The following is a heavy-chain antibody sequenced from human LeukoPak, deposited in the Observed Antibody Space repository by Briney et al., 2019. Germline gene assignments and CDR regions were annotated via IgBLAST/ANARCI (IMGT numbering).Heavy chain of an antibody. Sequence: GGSLRLSCAASGFTVSSNYMSWVRQAPGKGLEWVSVIYSGGSTYSANSVKGRFTISRDNSKNTLYLQMNSLRAEDTAVYYCARVGSVVAAHFDYWGQGTLVTVSS. V-gene: IGHV3-53*01. CDR3: ARVGSVVAAHFDY. CDR1: GFTVSSNY. D-gene: IGHD2-15*01. J-gene: IGHJ4*02. CDR2: IYSGGST.